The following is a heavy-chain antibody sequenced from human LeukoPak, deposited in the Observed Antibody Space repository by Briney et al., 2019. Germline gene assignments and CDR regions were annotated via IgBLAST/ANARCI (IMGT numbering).Heavy chain of an antibody. CDR2: TYYSGST. V-gene: IGHV4-31*03. CDR1: GGSITSGGYY. J-gene: IGHJ5*01. CDR3: ARDVSSGWSDS. D-gene: IGHD6-19*01. Sequence: TSQTLSLTCTVSGGSITSGGYYWSWIRQPPGKGLEWIGYTYYSGSTYYNPSLKSRVTISVDTSKNQFSLKLNSVTAADTAVYYCARDVSSGWSDSWGQGTRVTVSS.